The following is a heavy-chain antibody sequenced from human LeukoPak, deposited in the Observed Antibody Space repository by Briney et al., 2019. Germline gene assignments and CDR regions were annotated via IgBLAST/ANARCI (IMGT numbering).Heavy chain of an antibody. CDR3: ARDTGYSSKLGSFDY. CDR1: GGSISSSNW. V-gene: IGHV4-4*02. D-gene: IGHD6-19*01. J-gene: IGHJ4*02. Sequence: PSGTLSLTCAVPGGSISSSNWWSWVRQPPGKGLEWIGEIYHSGSTNYNPSLKSRVTISVDTSKNQFSLKLSSVTAADTAVYYCARDTGYSSKLGSFDYWGQGTLVTVSS. CDR2: IYHSGST.